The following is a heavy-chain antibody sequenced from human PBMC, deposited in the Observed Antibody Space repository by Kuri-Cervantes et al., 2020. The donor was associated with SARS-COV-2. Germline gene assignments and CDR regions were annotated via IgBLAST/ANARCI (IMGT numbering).Heavy chain of an antibody. CDR3: AATLVLLPDEGFDV. Sequence: SVKVSCKDSGFTFVGSVVQWVRQARGQGLDWIGWIVGGSGQTIYSQKFQERVKIIRDMSTSTAYMELNSLRSVDTAVYYCAATLVLLPDEGFDVWGHGTLVTVSS. D-gene: IGHD2/OR15-2a*01. J-gene: IGHJ3*01. CDR1: GFTFVGSV. CDR2: IVGGSGQT. V-gene: IGHV1-58*01.